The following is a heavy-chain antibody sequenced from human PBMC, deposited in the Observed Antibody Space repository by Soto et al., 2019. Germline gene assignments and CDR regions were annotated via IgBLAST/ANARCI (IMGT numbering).Heavy chain of an antibody. V-gene: IGHV4-4*07. D-gene: IGHD6-6*01. CDR1: GGSISSYY. CDR2: IYTSGST. CDR3: ARAPEYSSSSSWFDP. J-gene: IGHJ5*02. Sequence: TLSLTCTGSGGSISSYYWSWIRQPAGKGLEWIGRIYTSGSTNYNPSLKSRVTMSVDTSKNQFSLKLSSVTAADTAVYYCARAPEYSSSSSWFDPWGQGTLVTVSS.